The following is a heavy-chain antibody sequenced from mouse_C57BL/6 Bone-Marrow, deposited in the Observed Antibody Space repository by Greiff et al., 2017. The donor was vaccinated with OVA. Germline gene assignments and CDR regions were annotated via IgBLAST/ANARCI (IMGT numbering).Heavy chain of an antibody. CDR3: ARVFDY. J-gene: IGHJ2*01. CDR1: GFTFSSYA. Sequence: EVQVVESGGGLVKPGGSLKLSCAASGFTFSSYAMSWVRQTPEKRLEWVATISDGGSYTYYPDNVKGRFTISRDNAKNNLYLQMSHLKSEDTAMYYCARVFDYWGKGTTLTVSS. V-gene: IGHV5-4*01. CDR2: ISDGGSYT.